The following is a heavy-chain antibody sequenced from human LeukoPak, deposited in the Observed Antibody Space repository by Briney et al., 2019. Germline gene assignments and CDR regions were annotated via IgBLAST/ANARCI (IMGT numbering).Heavy chain of an antibody. D-gene: IGHD3-16*02. V-gene: IGHV3-7*01. CDR1: GFTFSNYW. CDR2: IKEDGSEK. Sequence: GGSLRLSCAASGFTFSNYWMSWVRQAPGKGLGWVANIKEDGSEKEYVDSVKGRFTISRDNAKNTLYLQMNSLRAEDTAVYYCARDYDYVWGSYRYNYFDYWGQGTLVTVSS. J-gene: IGHJ4*02. CDR3: ARDYDYVWGSYRYNYFDY.